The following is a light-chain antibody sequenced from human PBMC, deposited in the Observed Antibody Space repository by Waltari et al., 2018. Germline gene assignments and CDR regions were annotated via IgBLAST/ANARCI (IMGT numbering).Light chain of an antibody. CDR3: QSYSNSPLS. Sequence: VILTQSPATLSLSPGERATLSCRTSQSVSTYLAWYQLKPGQAPRLLIYGASTRSTGIPDRFSVSGSGTYFALTISSLEPEDFAVFYCQSYSNSPLSFGGGTKVEI. V-gene: IGKV3-20*01. J-gene: IGKJ4*01. CDR1: QSVSTY. CDR2: GAS.